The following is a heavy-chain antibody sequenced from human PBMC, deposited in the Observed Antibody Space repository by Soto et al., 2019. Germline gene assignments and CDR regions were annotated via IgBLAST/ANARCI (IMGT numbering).Heavy chain of an antibody. CDR3: ARVSVSYWCGRDV. Sequence: QVQLQESGPGLVKPSGTLSLTCAVSGGSISSSNWWSWVRRPPGEGLEWIGETYHSGSTNYNPAHKRRGTTSVDKSKNQSALTLSSVTAADTAVYYCARVSVSYWCGRDVWGQGTTVTVSS. D-gene: IGHD1-26*01. CDR1: GGSISSSNW. CDR2: TYHSGST. V-gene: IGHV4-4*02. J-gene: IGHJ6*02.